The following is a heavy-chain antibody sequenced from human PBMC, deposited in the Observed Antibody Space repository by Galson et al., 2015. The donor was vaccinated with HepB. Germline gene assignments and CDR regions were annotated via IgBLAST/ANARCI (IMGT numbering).Heavy chain of an antibody. J-gene: IGHJ3*02. V-gene: IGHV3-30-3*01. D-gene: IGHD2-15*01. CDR1: GFTLSSYA. Sequence: SLRLSCAASGFTLSSYAMHWVRQAPGKGLEWVAVISYDGSNKYYADSVKGRFTISRDNSKNTLYLQMNSLRAEDTAVYYCARDIYCSGGSCYFFFGAFDIWGQGTMVTVSS. CDR2: ISYDGSNK. CDR3: ARDIYCSGGSCYFFFGAFDI.